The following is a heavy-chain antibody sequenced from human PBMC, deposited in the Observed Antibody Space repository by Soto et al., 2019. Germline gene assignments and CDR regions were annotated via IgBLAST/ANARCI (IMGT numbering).Heavy chain of an antibody. CDR1: GFTFSSHG. CDR2: ISYDESNK. CDR3: AKERLLLLLFSFDY. Sequence: PGGSLRLSCAASGFTFSSHGMHWVRQAPGKGLEWVAAISYDESNKYYADSVKGRFTISRDISKNTLYLQMNSLRAEDTAVYYCAKERLLLLLFSFDYRGQGALVTVSS. J-gene: IGHJ4*02. D-gene: IGHD2-15*01. V-gene: IGHV3-30*18.